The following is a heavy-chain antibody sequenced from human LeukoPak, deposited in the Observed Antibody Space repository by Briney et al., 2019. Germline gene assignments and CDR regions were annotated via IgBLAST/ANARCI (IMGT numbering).Heavy chain of an antibody. J-gene: IGHJ4*02. V-gene: IGHV1-24*01. Sequence: ASVKVSCKVSGYTLTELSMHWVRQAPGKGLEWMGGFDPEDGETIYAQKFQGRVTMTEDTSTDTAYMELSSLGSEDTAMYYCARGFRSDSSGRKFDCWGQGTLVTVSS. D-gene: IGHD3-22*01. CDR3: ARGFRSDSSGRKFDC. CDR1: GYTLTELS. CDR2: FDPEDGET.